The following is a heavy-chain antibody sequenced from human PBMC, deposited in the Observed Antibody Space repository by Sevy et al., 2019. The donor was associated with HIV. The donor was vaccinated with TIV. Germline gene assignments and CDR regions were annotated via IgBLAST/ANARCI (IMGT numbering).Heavy chain of an antibody. CDR2: INPSGGST. V-gene: IGHV1-46*01. CDR3: ARAIYCSSTSCPSDAFDI. J-gene: IGHJ3*02. CDR1: GYTFTSYY. Sequence: ASVKVSCKASGYTFTSYYMHWVRQAPGQGLEWMGIINPSGGSTSYAQKFQGRVTMTRDTSTSTVYMGLSSLRSEDTAVYYCARAIYCSSTSCPSDAFDIWGQGTMVTVSS. D-gene: IGHD2-2*01.